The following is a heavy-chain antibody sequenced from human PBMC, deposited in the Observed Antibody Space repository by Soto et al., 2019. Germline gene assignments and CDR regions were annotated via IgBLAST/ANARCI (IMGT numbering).Heavy chain of an antibody. J-gene: IGHJ4*02. CDR1: CGSISSGGYY. V-gene: IGHV4-31*03. CDR2: IYYSGST. D-gene: IGHD3-22*01. CDR3: ARGKRGASGFDY. Sequence: SETLSLTCTGSCGSISSGGYYWSWIRQHPGKGLEWIGYIYYSGSTYYNPSLKSRVTISVDTSKNQFSLKLSSVTAADTAVYYCARGKRGASGFDYWGQGTLVTVSS.